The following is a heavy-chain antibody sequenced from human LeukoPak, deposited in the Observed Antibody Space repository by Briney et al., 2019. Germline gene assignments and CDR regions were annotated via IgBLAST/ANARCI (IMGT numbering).Heavy chain of an antibody. D-gene: IGHD2-21*01. J-gene: IGHJ4*02. Sequence: PSETLSLTCTVSGGSISSSSYYWGWIRQPPGKGLEWIGSIYYSGSTHYNPSLKSRVTISVDTSKNQFSLKLSSVTAADTAVYYCARCVVATGGIDYWGQGTLVTVSS. CDR1: GGSISSSSYY. CDR2: IYYSGST. CDR3: ARCVVATGGIDY. V-gene: IGHV4-39*01.